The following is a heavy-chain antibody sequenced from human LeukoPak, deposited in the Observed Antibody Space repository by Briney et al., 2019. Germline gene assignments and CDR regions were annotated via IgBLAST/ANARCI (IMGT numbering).Heavy chain of an antibody. V-gene: IGHV7-4-1*02. CDR2: INTNTGNP. Sequence: ASVKVSCKASGYTFTSYAMNWVRQAPGQGLEWMGWINTNTGNPTYAQGFTGRFVFSLDTSVSTAYLQISSLKAEDTAVYYCARAGGYCTNGVCLNYYYYYYMDVWGKGTTVTVSS. J-gene: IGHJ6*03. CDR3: ARAGGYCTNGVCLNYYYYYYMDV. CDR1: GYTFTSYA. D-gene: IGHD2-8*01.